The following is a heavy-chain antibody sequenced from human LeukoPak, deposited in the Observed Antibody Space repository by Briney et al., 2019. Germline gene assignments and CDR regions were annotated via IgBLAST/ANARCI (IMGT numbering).Heavy chain of an antibody. V-gene: IGHV4-4*07. Sequence: SETLSLTCSVSGASINSHYWTWIRQPAGKGLEWIGRIYISGSTNYNPSLKSRVTISVDTSKNQFSLKLSSVTATDTAVYYCARHYIAAGGGDAFDIWGQGTMVTVSS. D-gene: IGHD6-13*01. CDR3: ARHYIAAGGGDAFDI. CDR2: IYISGST. J-gene: IGHJ3*02. CDR1: GASINSHY.